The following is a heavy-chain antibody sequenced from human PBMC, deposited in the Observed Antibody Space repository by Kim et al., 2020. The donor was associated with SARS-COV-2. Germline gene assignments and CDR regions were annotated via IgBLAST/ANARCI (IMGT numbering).Heavy chain of an antibody. J-gene: IGHJ4*02. D-gene: IGHD3-10*01. CDR3: ARPSSRFGDYAL. CDR1: GGSISTAFY. CDR2: VYYTGDT. V-gene: IGHV4-39*01. Sequence: SETLSLTCTVSGGSISTAFYWGWIRQPPGKGLEWIGSVYYTGDTYYSPSLKGRVTIYVDTSKSQFSLDVNSVTAADTAMYYCARPSSRFGDYALWGQGTL.